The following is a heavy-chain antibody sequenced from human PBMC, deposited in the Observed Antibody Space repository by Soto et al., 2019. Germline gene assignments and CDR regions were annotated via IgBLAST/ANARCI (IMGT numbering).Heavy chain of an antibody. CDR1: VGSISIYY. J-gene: IGHJ5*02. CDR2: ISYSGTT. V-gene: IGHV4-59*01. Sequence: PSEPLCVTCTFSVGSISIYYWNWIRQFPGKGLDWIGYISYSGTTNYNPSLKSRVTISVDTSNKQISLNLTSVTAADTAVYYCARRTAGGHLYNWFDPWGPGTMVTVSS. D-gene: IGHD2-15*01. CDR3: ARRTAGGHLYNWFDP.